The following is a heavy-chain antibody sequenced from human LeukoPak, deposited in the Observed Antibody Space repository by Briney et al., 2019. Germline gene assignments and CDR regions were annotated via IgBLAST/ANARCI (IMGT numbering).Heavy chain of an antibody. CDR3: ATIDFPKYYDFWSGYRDFDY. CDR2: IYYSGST. Sequence: SETLSLTCAVYGGSFSGYYWSWIRQPPGKGLEWIGSIYYSGSTYYNPSLKSRVTISVDTSKNQFSLKLSSVTAADTAVYYCATIDFPKYYDFWSGYRDFDYWGQGTLVTVSS. J-gene: IGHJ4*02. V-gene: IGHV4-34*01. CDR1: GGSFSGYY. D-gene: IGHD3-3*01.